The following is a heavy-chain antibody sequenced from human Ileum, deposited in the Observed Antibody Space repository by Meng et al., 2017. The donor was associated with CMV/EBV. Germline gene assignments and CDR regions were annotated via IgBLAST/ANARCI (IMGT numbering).Heavy chain of an antibody. J-gene: IGHJ5*02. V-gene: IGHV4-4*07. CDR1: GPIKSFY. D-gene: IGHD4-11*01. Sequence: GPLPLDPPHLLSRTCMCLCGPIKSFYCSWSRHPAGKGLEWIWRIYSSGIINYNPSLKSRVTVSVDTSKNQFSLKVNSVTAADTAVYYCARLQAWDWFDPWGQGTLVTVSS. CDR2: IYSSGII. CDR3: ARLQAWDWFDP.